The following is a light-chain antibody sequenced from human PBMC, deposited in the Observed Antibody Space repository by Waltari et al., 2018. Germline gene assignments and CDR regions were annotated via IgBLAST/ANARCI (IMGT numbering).Light chain of an antibody. CDR1: ALPKKY. CDR2: EDS. Sequence: SYELTQPPSVSVSPGQTARIPCSGDALPKKYAYWYQQKSGQAPVLVIYEDSKRPSGLPERFSGSSSGTMATLTISGAQVEDEADYYCYSTDSSGNLVVFGGGTKLTVL. CDR3: YSTDSSGNLVV. J-gene: IGLJ2*01. V-gene: IGLV3-10*01.